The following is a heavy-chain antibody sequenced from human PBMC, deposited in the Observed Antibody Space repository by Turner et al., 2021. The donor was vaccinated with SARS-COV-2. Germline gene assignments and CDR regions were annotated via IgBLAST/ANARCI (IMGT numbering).Heavy chain of an antibody. Sequence: QVQLVESGGGVVQPGRSLTLPCAASGFTFSSYGMHWVRQAPGKGLEWVAVISYDGSNKYYADSVKGRFTISRDNSKNTLYLQMNSLRAEDTAVYYCAKNLIRHYQLLYPPNYYGMDVWGQGTTVTVSS. CDR2: ISYDGSNK. J-gene: IGHJ6*02. CDR3: AKNLIRHYQLLYPPNYYGMDV. CDR1: GFTFSSYG. V-gene: IGHV3-30*18. D-gene: IGHD2-2*02.